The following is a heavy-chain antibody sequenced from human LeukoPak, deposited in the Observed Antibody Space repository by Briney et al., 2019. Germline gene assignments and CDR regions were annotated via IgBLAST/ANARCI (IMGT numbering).Heavy chain of an antibody. D-gene: IGHD2-21*02. CDR3: ARDNCGGDCYSGGFGY. CDR1: GYTFTGYY. CDR2: INPNSGGT. J-gene: IGHJ4*02. V-gene: IGHV1-2*02. Sequence: ASVKVSCKASGYTFTGYYMHWVRQAPGQGLEWMGWINPNSGGTNYAQKFQGRATMTRDTSISTAYMELSRLRSDDTAVYYCARDNCGGDCYSGGFGYWGQGTLVTVSS.